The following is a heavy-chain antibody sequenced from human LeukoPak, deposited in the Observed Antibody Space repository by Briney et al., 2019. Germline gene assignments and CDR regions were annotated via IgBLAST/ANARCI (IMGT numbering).Heavy chain of an antibody. J-gene: IGHJ4*02. D-gene: IGHD3-22*01. CDR3: ATVSDYYDSSPLGY. CDR1: GYTFTGYY. CDR2: INPSGGST. Sequence: ASVKVSCKASGYTFTGYYIHWVRQAPGQGLEWMGIINPSGGSTSYAQKFQGRLTMTRDTSTSTVYMELSSLRSEDTAMYYCATVSDYYDSSPLGYWGQGTLVTVSS. V-gene: IGHV1-46*01.